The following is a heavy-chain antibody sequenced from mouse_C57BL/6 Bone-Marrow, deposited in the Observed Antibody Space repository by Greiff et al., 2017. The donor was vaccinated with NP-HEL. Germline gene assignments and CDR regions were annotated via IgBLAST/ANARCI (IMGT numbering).Heavy chain of an antibody. J-gene: IGHJ3*01. CDR1: GYAFTNYL. CDR3: ARNYYGSSPTWFAY. CDR2: INPGSGGT. V-gene: IGHV1-54*01. Sequence: VQLVESGAELVRPGTSVKVSCKASGYAFTNYLIEWVKQRPGQGLEWIGVINPGSGGTNYNEKFKGKATLTADKSSSTAYIQLSSLTSEDSAVYFCARNYYGSSPTWFAYWGQGTLVTVSA. D-gene: IGHD1-1*01.